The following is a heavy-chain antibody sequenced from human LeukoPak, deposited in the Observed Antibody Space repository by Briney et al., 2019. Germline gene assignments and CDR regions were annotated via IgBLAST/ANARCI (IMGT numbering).Heavy chain of an antibody. J-gene: IGHJ5*01. V-gene: IGHV4-30-4*01. D-gene: IGHD1-26*01. Sequence: SETLSLTCAVSGGSISSGEYYWSWIRQPPGKGLEWIGYIYYSVSTYYNPSLKSRLTISVDTSNSQFSLRLTSVTAADTAVYYYARDKVGATNWLDPWGQGTTVTVSS. CDR2: IYYSVST. CDR1: GGSISSGEYY. CDR3: ARDKVGATNWLDP.